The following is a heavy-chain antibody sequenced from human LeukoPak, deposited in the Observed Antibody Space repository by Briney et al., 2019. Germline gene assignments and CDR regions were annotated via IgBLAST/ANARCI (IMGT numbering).Heavy chain of an antibody. V-gene: IGHV4-39*01. D-gene: IGHD2-15*01. CDR3: ARLGYCSGGSCYDFDY. CDR1: GGSISSSSYY. Sequence: SETLSLTCTVSGGSISSSSYYRGWIRQPPGKGLEWIGSIYYSGSTYYNPSLKSRVTISVDTSKNQFSLKLSSVTAADTAVYYCARLGYCSGGSCYDFDYWGQGTLVTVSS. CDR2: IYYSGST. J-gene: IGHJ4*02.